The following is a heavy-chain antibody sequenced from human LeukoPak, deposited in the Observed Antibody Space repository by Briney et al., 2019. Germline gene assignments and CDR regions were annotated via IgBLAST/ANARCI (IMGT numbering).Heavy chain of an antibody. CDR3: ARDPYDFWSGYLFDY. CDR2: INPDSGDS. D-gene: IGHD3-3*01. CDR1: GGTFSSYA. Sequence: ASVKVSCKASGGTFSSYAISWVRQAPGQGLEWMGRINPDSGDSNYAQKFQGRVAMTRDTSLSTAYMELSSLRSDDTAVYYCARDPYDFWSGYLFDYWGQGTLVTVSS. V-gene: IGHV1-2*06. J-gene: IGHJ4*02.